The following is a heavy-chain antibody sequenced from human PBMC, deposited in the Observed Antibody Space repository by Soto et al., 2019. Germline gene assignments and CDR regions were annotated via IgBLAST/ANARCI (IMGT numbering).Heavy chain of an antibody. Sequence: PGGPLRLSCAASGFTFSSYAMHWVRLAPGKGLEWVAVISYDGSNKYYADSVKGRFTISRDNSKNSMYLQMNSLRDGDTAVYFCARGQEFCAHFFDSWGQGTQVTVSS. CDR3: ARGQEFCAHFFDS. V-gene: IGHV3-30-3*01. J-gene: IGHJ4*02. CDR2: ISYDGSNK. D-gene: IGHD3-9*01. CDR1: GFTFSSYA.